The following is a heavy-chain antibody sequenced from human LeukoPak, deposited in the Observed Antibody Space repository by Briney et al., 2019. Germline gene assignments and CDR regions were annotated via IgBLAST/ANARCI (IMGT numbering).Heavy chain of an antibody. CDR1: GGSVSSGSYY. V-gene: IGHV4-39*07. J-gene: IGHJ4*02. CDR2: INHSGST. Sequence: SETLSLTCTVSGGSVSSGSYYWSWIRQPPGKGLEWIGEINHSGSTNYNPSLKSRVTISVDTSKNQFSLKLSSVTAADTAVYYCARGGTPGFYDYVWGSYRYTKAYYFDYWGQGTLVTVSS. CDR3: ARGGTPGFYDYVWGSYRYTKAYYFDY. D-gene: IGHD3-16*02.